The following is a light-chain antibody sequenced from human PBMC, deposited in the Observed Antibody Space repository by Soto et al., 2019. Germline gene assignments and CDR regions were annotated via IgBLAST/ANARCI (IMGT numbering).Light chain of an antibody. Sequence: EVVMRQSPATLSVSPGEGATLSCRASQGIGDTLAWYQHKPGQAPRLIIYGASNRATGIPDRFSGRGSGTDFTLTISRLEPEDFAVYYCQQYNNWPPWTFGPGTKVDIK. J-gene: IGKJ1*01. CDR1: QGIGDT. CDR2: GAS. V-gene: IGKV3D-15*01. CDR3: QQYNNWPPWT.